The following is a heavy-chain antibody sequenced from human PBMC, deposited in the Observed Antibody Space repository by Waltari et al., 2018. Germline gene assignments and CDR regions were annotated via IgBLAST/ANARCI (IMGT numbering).Heavy chain of an antibody. V-gene: IGHV1-3*01. Sequence: QVQLVQSGAEVKKPGASVKVSCKASGYTFTSYAMHWVRQAPGQRLEWMGWINAGNGNTKYSQKFQGRVTITRDTSASTAYMELSSLRSEDTAVYYCARAPPYSSSWYNWFDPWGQGTLVTVSS. J-gene: IGHJ5*02. CDR1: GYTFTSYA. CDR2: INAGNGNT. D-gene: IGHD6-13*01. CDR3: ARAPPYSSSWYNWFDP.